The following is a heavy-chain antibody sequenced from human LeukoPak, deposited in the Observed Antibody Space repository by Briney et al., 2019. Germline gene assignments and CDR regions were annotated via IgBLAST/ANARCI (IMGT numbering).Heavy chain of an antibody. CDR1: GFTFSSYE. V-gene: IGHV3-53*01. D-gene: IGHD1-7*01. Sequence: PGGSLGLSCAASGFTFSSYEMNWVRQAPGKGLEWVSVLYTGGSTYYADSGKGRFTISRDNSKNTLYLQMNSLRVEDTAVYYCARDHWNYHAFDYWGQGTLVTVSS. J-gene: IGHJ4*02. CDR2: LYTGGST. CDR3: ARDHWNYHAFDY.